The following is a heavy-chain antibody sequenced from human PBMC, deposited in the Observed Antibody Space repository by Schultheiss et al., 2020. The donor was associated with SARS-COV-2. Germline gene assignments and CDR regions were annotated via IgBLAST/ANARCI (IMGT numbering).Heavy chain of an antibody. V-gene: IGHV3-9*01. CDR2: ISWNSGSI. Sequence: GGSLRLSCAASGFTFDDYAMHWVRQAPGKGLEWVSGISWNSGSIGYADSVKGRFTISRDNAKNSLYLQMSSLRAEDTAVYYCVKASWDFWSGAPNAFDIWGQGTMVTVSS. D-gene: IGHD3-3*01. J-gene: IGHJ3*02. CDR1: GFTFDDYA. CDR3: VKASWDFWSGAPNAFDI.